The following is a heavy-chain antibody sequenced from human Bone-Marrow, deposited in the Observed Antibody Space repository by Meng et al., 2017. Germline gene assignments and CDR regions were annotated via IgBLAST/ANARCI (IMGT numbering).Heavy chain of an antibody. CDR3: ARDYDSSGYCDY. J-gene: IGHJ4*02. CDR2: ISSSSSYI. CDR1: GFTFSSYS. Sequence: RGSLRLSCAASGFTFSSYSMNWVRQAPGKGLEWVSSISSSSSYIYYADSVKGRFTISRDNAKNSLYLQMNSLRAEDTAVYYCARDYDSSGYCDYWGQGTLVTVSS. V-gene: IGHV3-21*01. D-gene: IGHD3-22*01.